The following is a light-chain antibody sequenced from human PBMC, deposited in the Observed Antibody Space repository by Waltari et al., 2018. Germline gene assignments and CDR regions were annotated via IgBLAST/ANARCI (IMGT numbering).Light chain of an antibody. CDR1: QSVGSG. CDR3: QQYNSWPPCV. Sequence: EIVMTQSPATLSVSPGDTATLSCRASQSVGSGLAWYQQKPGQAPRLLIYLTSTRATGIPARFSGIGFGTEFTLTISSLQSEDFAVYYCQQYNSWPPCVFGQGTKLEIK. V-gene: IGKV3-15*01. J-gene: IGKJ2*01. CDR2: LTS.